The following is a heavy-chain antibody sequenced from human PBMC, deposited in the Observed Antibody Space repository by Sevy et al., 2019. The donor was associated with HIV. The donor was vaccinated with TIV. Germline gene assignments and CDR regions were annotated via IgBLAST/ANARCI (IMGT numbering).Heavy chain of an antibody. CDR1: GFTFDDYT. CDR3: AKLPDYGDRPGGLDV. V-gene: IGHV3-43*01. CDR2: ISWDGGST. Sequence: GGSLRLSCAASGFTFDDYTMHWVRQAPGKGLEWVSLISWDGGSTYYADSVKGRFTISRDNSKNSLYLQMNSLRTEDTTLYYCAKLPDYGDRPGGLDVWGQGTTVTVSS. J-gene: IGHJ6*02. D-gene: IGHD4-17*01.